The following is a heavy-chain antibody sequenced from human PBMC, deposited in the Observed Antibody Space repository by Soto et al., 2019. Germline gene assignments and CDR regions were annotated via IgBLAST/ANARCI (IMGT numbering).Heavy chain of an antibody. D-gene: IGHD2-21*01. CDR1: GFTFSRYW. CDR2: IKQDGSET. J-gene: IGHJ1*01. V-gene: IGHV3-7*01. CDR3: ARRSYSGAGDC. Sequence: GGSLRLSCAASGFTFSRYWMSWVRQAPGKGLEWVANIKQDGSETNYVGSMKGRFTIYRDNTKNSLYLQMNSLRAEDTAVYYCARRSYSGAGDCWGQGTLVTVSS.